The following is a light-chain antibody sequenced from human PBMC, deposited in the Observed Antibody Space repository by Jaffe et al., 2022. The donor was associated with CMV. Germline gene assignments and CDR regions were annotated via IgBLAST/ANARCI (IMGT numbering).Light chain of an antibody. CDR1: QSVSSSY. Sequence: EIVLTQSPGTLSLSPGERATLSCKASQSVSSSYLSWYQQKPGQAPRLLIYGASNRATGIPDRFSGSGSGTDFTLTISRLEPEDFAVYYCQQYGSSPPCTFGQGTKVEIK. CDR3: QQYGSSPPCT. CDR2: GAS. V-gene: IGKV3-20*01. J-gene: IGKJ2*02.